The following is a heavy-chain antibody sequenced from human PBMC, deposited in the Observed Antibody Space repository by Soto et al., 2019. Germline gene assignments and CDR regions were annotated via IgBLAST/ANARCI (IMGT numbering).Heavy chain of an antibody. CDR3: ARSPGGYYID. CDR2: INTDGSST. J-gene: IGHJ3*01. Sequence: EVQLVESGGGLVQPGGSLRLSCADSGFSFSSYWMHWFRQGPGKGLVWVSRINTDGSSTNYADSVKGRFTISRDNAKNTVYLQMNSLRAEDTAVYYCARSPGGYYIDWGQGTMVTVSS. D-gene: IGHD3-9*01. V-gene: IGHV3-74*01. CDR1: GFSFSSYW.